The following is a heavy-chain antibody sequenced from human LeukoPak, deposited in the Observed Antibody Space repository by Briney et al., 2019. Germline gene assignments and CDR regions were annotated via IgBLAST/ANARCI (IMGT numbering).Heavy chain of an antibody. CDR1: GFTFSNAW. Sequence: GGSLRLSCAASGFTFSNAWMSWVRQAPGKGLEWVGRIKSKTDGGTTDYATPVKGRFTISRDDSKNTLYLQMNSLKTEDAAAYYCTTGGDSYPKPFDYWGRGTLVTVSS. D-gene: IGHD5-18*01. V-gene: IGHV3-15*01. J-gene: IGHJ4*02. CDR3: TTGGDSYPKPFDY. CDR2: IKSKTDGGTT.